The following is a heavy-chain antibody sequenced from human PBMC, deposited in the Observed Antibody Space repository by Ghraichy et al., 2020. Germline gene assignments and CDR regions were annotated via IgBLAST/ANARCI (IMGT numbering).Heavy chain of an antibody. V-gene: IGHV3-7*03. J-gene: IGHJ3*02. D-gene: IGHD4-11*01. CDR1: GFSFRSYW. CDR2: LKIDETEK. Sequence: GGSLRLSCAASGFSFRSYWMTWVRQAPGKGLEWVANLKIDETEKYYVGSVKGRFTISRDNAKNSLYLQMNSLRAEDTALYYCGRGGPDNSNYAVDIWGQGTMVSVSS. CDR3: GRGGPDNSNYAVDI.